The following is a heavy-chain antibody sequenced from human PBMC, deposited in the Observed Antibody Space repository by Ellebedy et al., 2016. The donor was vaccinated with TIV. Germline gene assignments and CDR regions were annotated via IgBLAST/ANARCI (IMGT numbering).Heavy chain of an antibody. CDR3: ARTLRYCGGDCSHQFDF. V-gene: IGHV2-26*01. CDR1: GFSLSDAIMG. J-gene: IGHJ4*02. CDR2: VFSNDEK. Sequence: SGPTLVNPTETLTLTCTVSGFSLSDAIMGVSWIRQPPGQALEWLVNVFSNDEKSYSTSLKSRLTISKDTAKSQVVLTMTNMDAVDTATYYGARTLRYCGGDCSHQFDFWGQGTLVTVSS. D-gene: IGHD2-21*02.